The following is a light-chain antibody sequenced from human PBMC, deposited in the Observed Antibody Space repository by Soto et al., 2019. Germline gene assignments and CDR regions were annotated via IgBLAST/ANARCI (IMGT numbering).Light chain of an antibody. CDR3: QQYGRSPRT. V-gene: IGKV3-20*01. CDR1: QSVTSNF. Sequence: EIVLTQSPGTLSLSPGERATLSCRASQSVTSNFLAWYQHTPGQAPRLLIYDASSRAAGIPDRFSGSGSGTDFILTISRLEPGDFAVYYCQQYGRSPRTFGQGTRLEIK. J-gene: IGKJ5*01. CDR2: DAS.